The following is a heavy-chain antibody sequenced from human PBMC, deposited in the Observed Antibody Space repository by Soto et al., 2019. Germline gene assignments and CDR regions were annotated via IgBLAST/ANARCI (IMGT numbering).Heavy chain of an antibody. Sequence: GSLRLSCAASGFTFSSYWMSWVRQAPGKGLEWVANIKQDGSEKYYVDSVKGRFTISRDNAKNSLYLQMNSLRAEDTAVYYCASSPPYSSGWWRQTTQSYFDYWGQGTLVTVSS. CDR2: IKQDGSEK. J-gene: IGHJ4*02. D-gene: IGHD6-19*01. V-gene: IGHV3-7*01. CDR1: GFTFSSYW. CDR3: ASSPPYSSGWWRQTTQSYFDY.